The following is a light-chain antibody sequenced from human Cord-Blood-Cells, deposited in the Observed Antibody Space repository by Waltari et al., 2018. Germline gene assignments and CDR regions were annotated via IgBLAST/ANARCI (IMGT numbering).Light chain of an antibody. J-gene: IGKJ1*01. CDR1: QSISSW. CDR2: KAS. Sequence: DIQMTQSPSTLPASVGHRVTITCRASQSISSWLAWYQQKPGKAPKLLIYKASSLESGVPSRFSGSGSGTEFTLTISSLQPDDFATYYCQQYNSYSTFGQGTKVEIK. V-gene: IGKV1-5*03. CDR3: QQYNSYST.